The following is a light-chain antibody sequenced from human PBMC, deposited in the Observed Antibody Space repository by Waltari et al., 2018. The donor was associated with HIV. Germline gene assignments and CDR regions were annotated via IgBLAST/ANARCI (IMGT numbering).Light chain of an antibody. J-gene: IGLJ3*02. Sequence: QSALPQPASVSGSPGQSITISCTGPSTDVGGSNFVSWSHQHPGKDPKLIIYEVSNRPSGVSNRFSGSKSGNTASLTISGLQAEDEADYYCTAHTSTSTWVFGGGTKLTVL. CDR2: EVS. V-gene: IGLV2-14*01. CDR3: TAHTSTSTWV. CDR1: STDVGGSNF.